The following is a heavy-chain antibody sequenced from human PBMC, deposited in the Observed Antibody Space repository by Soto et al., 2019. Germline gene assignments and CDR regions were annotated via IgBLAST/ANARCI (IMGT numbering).Heavy chain of an antibody. V-gene: IGHV4-4*02. CDR1: SGSISSSNW. J-gene: IGHJ6*03. D-gene: IGHD2-2*02. CDR3: ARHPPIVVVPAAIRGPIYYYYYYMDV. CDR2: IYHSGST. Sequence: QVQLQESGPGLVKPSGTLSLTCAVSSGSISSSNWWSWVRQPPGKGLEWIGEIYHSGSTNYNPSLKSRVTTPVDKSKNQFSLKLSSVTAADTAVYYCARHPPIVVVPAAIRGPIYYYYYYMDVWGKGATVTVSS.